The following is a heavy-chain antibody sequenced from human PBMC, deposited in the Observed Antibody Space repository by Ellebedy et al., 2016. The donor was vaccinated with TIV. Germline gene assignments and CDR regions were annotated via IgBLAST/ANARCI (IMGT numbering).Heavy chain of an antibody. CDR3: ARGVTMVRGVIITGWFDP. CDR2: INPSGGST. V-gene: IGHV1-46*01. D-gene: IGHD3-10*01. CDR1: GYTFTSYY. Sequence: ASVKVSCKASGYTFTSYYMHWVRQAPGQGLEWMGIINPSGGSTSYAQKFQGRVTITADESTSTAYMELSSLRSEDTAVYYCARGVTMVRGVIITGWFDPWGQGTLVTVSS. J-gene: IGHJ5*02.